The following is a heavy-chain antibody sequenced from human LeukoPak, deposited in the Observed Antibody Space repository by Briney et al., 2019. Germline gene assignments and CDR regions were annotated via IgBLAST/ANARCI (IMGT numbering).Heavy chain of an antibody. J-gene: IGHJ6*04. CDR3: ARGRWYYYGSGSYTPVKNYYYGMDV. CDR1: GGTFSSYA. Sequence: SVKVSCKASGGTFSSYAISWVRQAPGQGLEWMGGIIPIFGTANYAQKFQGRVTIAADKSTSTAYMELSSLRSEDTAVYYCARGRWYYYGSGSYTPVKNYYYGMDVWGKGTTVTVSS. V-gene: IGHV1-69*06. CDR2: IIPIFGTA. D-gene: IGHD3-10*01.